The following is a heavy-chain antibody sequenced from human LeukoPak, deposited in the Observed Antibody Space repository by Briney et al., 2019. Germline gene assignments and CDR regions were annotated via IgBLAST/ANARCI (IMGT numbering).Heavy chain of an antibody. CDR2: IYYSGST. CDR1: GDSISSGNY. V-gene: IGHV4-61*01. CDR3: ARVTFLEWLLAEGSYMDV. Sequence: PSETLSLTCTVSGDSISSGNYWGWIRQPPGKGLEWIGYIYYSGSTNYNPSLKSRVTISVDTSKNQFSLKLSSVTAADTAVYYCARVTFLEWLLAEGSYMDVWGKGTTVTVSS. D-gene: IGHD3-3*02. J-gene: IGHJ6*03.